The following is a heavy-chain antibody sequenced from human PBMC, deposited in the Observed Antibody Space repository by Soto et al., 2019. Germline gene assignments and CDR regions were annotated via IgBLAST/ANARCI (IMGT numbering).Heavy chain of an antibody. Sequence: PGGSLRLSCAAPGFTFNIYSMNWVRQAPGKGLEWVSSISSRSSDIDYADSVKGRFTISRDNANNSLYLQMNNLSADDTAVYYCARDTKMLAPLIYMDHWGRGTLVTLSS. D-gene: IGHD3-22*01. CDR2: ISSRSSDI. CDR3: ARDTKMLAPLIYMDH. J-gene: IGHJ4*02. V-gene: IGHV3-21*01. CDR1: GFTFNIYS.